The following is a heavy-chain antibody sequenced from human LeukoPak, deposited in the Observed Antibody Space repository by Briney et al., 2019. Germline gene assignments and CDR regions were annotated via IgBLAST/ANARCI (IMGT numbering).Heavy chain of an antibody. V-gene: IGHV1-69*05. CDR2: IIPIFGTA. D-gene: IGHD6-6*01. Sequence: GSSVKVSCKASGGTFSSYAISWVRRAPGQGVEWMGGIIPIFGTANYAQKFQGRVTITTDESTSTAYMELSSLRSEDTAVYYCARGIYSSSSDFDYWGQGTLVTVSS. CDR1: GGTFSSYA. CDR3: ARGIYSSSSDFDY. J-gene: IGHJ4*02.